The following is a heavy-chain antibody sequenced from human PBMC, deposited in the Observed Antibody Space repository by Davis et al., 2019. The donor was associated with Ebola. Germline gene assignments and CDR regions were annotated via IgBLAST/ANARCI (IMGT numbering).Heavy chain of an antibody. CDR2: IFPHDSDT. D-gene: IGHD3-10*01. V-gene: IGHV5-51*01. Sequence: GESLKISCNVSGYTFTNYWIDWVRQMPGKGPEWMGIIFPHDSDTSYSPSFQGQVTISADKSINTAYLQWSSLTASDTAMYYCARSTTLYGSGMDYWGQGTLVTVSS. J-gene: IGHJ4*02. CDR1: GYTFTNYW. CDR3: ARSTTLYGSGMDY.